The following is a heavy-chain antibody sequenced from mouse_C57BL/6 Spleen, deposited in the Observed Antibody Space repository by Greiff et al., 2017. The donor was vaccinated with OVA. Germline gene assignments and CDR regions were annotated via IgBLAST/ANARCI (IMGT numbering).Heavy chain of an antibody. V-gene: IGHV2-4*01. CDR2: IWSGGST. J-gene: IGHJ4*01. CDR1: GFSLTSYG. CDR3: AKGITTVVNYAMDY. Sequence: VHLVESGPGLVQPSQSLSITCTVSGFSLTSYGVHWVRQPPGKGLEWLGVIWSGGSTDYNAAFISRLSISKDNSKSQVFFKMNSLQADDTAIYYCAKGITTVVNYAMDYWGQGTSVTVSS. D-gene: IGHD1-1*01.